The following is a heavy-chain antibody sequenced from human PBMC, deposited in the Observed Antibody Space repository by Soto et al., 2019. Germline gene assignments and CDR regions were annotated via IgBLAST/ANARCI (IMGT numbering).Heavy chain of an antibody. Sequence: GRSLRLSCAASGFTFNYYWMRWVRQAPGKGLVWVSRINSDGSSTSYADSVKGRFTISRDNAKNTLYLQMNSLRAEDTAVYYCARDRLLSYGPGPFDYWGQGTLVTVSS. CDR2: INSDGSST. CDR3: ARDRLLSYGPGPFDY. V-gene: IGHV3-74*01. CDR1: GFTFNYYW. J-gene: IGHJ4*02. D-gene: IGHD5-18*01.